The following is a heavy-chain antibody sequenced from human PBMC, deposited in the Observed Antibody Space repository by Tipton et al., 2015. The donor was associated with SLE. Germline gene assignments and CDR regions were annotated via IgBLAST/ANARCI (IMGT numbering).Heavy chain of an antibody. CDR2: IYYSGST. V-gene: IGHV4-30-4*01. CDR1: GGSISSGDYY. D-gene: IGHD3-22*01. Sequence: TLSLTCTVSGGSISSGDYYWSWIRQPPGKGLEWIGYIYYSGSTYYNPSLKSRVTISVDTSKNQFSLKLSSVTAADTAVYYCARGYYYDSSGYYSDAFDIWGQGTMVTVSS. J-gene: IGHJ3*02. CDR3: ARGYYYDSSGYYSDAFDI.